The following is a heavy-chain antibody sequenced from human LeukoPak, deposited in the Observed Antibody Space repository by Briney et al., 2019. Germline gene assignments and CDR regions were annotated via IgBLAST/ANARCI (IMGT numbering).Heavy chain of an antibody. CDR3: ALLGYCSSTSCSPDY. V-gene: IGHV4-38-2*01. J-gene: IGHJ4*02. Sequence: PSETLSLTCAVSGYSISSGYYWGWIRQPPGEGLEWIGSIYHSGSTYYNPSLKSRVTISVDTSKNQFSLKLSSVTAADTAVYYCALLGYCSSTSCSPDYSGQGTLVTVSS. CDR2: IYHSGST. D-gene: IGHD2-2*01. CDR1: GYSISSGYY.